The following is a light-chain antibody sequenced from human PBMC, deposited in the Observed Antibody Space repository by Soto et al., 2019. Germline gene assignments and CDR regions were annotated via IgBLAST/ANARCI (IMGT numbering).Light chain of an antibody. J-gene: IGKJ1*01. Sequence: DIQMTQSPSTLSASVGDRVTITCRASQSISNWLVWYQQKPGKAPKLLIYQASSLESGVPSRFSGRGSGTEFTLTINSLQPEDFATYYCQQYNSYPQTFGQGTKVDIK. V-gene: IGKV1-5*03. CDR1: QSISNW. CDR2: QAS. CDR3: QQYNSYPQT.